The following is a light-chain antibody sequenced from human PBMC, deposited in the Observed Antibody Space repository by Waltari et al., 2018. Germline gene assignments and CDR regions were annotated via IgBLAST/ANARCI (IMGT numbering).Light chain of an antibody. V-gene: IGKV3-20*01. CDR1: QNIRDNY. Sequence: EDVLTQSPGTLSLSPGERATLSCRASQNIRDNYLAWYQQKPGQAPRLLIYHASTRATGVPHTFSGSGSGTDFTLDIIRLEPEDSAMYYCQQYCCSPKTFGQGTKVEIK. J-gene: IGKJ1*01. CDR3: QQYCCSPKT. CDR2: HAS.